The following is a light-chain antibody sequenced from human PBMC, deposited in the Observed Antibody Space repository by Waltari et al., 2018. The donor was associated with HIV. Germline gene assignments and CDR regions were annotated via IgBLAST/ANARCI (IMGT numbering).Light chain of an antibody. CDR3: CSYGGTYNV. V-gene: IGLV2-11*01. Sequence: QSALTQPRSVSGSPGQSVTLTCTGTSSDVRGYHSVSLYQQHPGKAPKLLIYEVRKWPSGVPDRFSGSKSGNTASLTISGLRADDEADYYCCSYGGTYNVFGTGTKVTIL. J-gene: IGLJ1*01. CDR1: SSDVRGYHS. CDR2: EVR.